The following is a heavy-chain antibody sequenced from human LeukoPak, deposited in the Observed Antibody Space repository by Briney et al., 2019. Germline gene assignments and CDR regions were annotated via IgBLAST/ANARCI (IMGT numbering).Heavy chain of an antibody. V-gene: IGHV4-31*03. D-gene: IGHD4-17*01. CDR3: ARDKSDYGDYVHWFDP. CDR2: IYYSGST. J-gene: IGHJ5*02. CDR1: GGSISSGGYS. Sequence: PSETLSLTCTVSGGSISSGGYSWSWIRQHPGKGLEWIGYIYYSGSTYYNPSLKSRVTISVDTSKNQFSLKLSSVTAADTAVYYCARDKSDYGDYVHWFDPWGQGTLVTVSS.